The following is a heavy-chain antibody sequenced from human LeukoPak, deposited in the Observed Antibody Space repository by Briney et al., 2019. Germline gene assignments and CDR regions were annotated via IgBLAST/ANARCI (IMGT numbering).Heavy chain of an antibody. Sequence: GGSLRLSCAASAFSFSNYNMNWVRQAPGKGLEWVSSITSSGSYIYYADSVKGRFTISRDNAKNSLYLQMNSLRAEDTAVYYCAIDLYNWFDPWGQGTLVTVSS. J-gene: IGHJ5*02. CDR2: ITSSGSYI. CDR3: AIDLYNWFDP. V-gene: IGHV3-21*01. CDR1: AFSFSNYN.